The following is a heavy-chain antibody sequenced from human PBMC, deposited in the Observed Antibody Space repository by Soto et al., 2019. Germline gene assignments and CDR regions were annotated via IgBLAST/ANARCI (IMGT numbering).Heavy chain of an antibody. CDR3: ARSGGLVDY. V-gene: IGHV4-31*03. CDR2: IYYSGSA. D-gene: IGHD3-16*01. J-gene: IGHJ4*02. CDR1: GGSISSDDHY. Sequence: SETLSLTCTVSGGSISSDDHYWTWIRQHPGKGLEWIGYIYYSGSAYYNPSLKGRVTISVDTSKSQFSLKLSSVTAADTAVYYRARSGGLVDYWGQGTLVTVSS.